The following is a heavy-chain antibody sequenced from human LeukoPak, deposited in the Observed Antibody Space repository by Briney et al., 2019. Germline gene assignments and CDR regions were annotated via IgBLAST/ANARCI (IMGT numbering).Heavy chain of an antibody. D-gene: IGHD6-13*01. Sequence: SVKVSCQASGGTFSSYAISWVRQAPGQGREGMGRIIPFFGTANYAQKFQGRVTITTDESTSTAYMELSSLRSEDTAVYYCASNDEQQLGQGTTDYYYMDVWGKGTTVTVSS. CDR3: ASNDEQQLGQGTTDYYYMDV. J-gene: IGHJ6*03. CDR2: IIPFFGTA. V-gene: IGHV1-69*05. CDR1: GGTFSSYA.